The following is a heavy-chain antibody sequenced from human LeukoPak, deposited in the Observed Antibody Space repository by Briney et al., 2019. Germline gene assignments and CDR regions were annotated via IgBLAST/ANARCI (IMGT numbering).Heavy chain of an antibody. CDR3: AKGADIVVVPAAIVPTYFDY. D-gene: IGHD2-2*01. CDR2: ISGSGDNT. Sequence: GGSLRLSCAASGFTFSSYAMSWVRQAPGKGLEWVSGISGSGDNTYYADSVKGRFTISRDNSKNTLYVQMNSLRAEDTAVYYCAKGADIVVVPAAIVPTYFDYWGQGTLVTVSS. V-gene: IGHV3-23*01. J-gene: IGHJ4*02. CDR1: GFTFSSYA.